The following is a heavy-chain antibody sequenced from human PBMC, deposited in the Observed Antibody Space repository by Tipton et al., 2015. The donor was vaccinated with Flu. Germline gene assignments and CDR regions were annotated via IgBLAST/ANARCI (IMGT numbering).Heavy chain of an antibody. J-gene: IGHJ4*02. CDR1: GGSFSGYY. D-gene: IGHD3-3*01. V-gene: IGHV4-34*01. CDR2: INHSGST. Sequence: TLSLTCAVYGGSFSGYYWSWIRQSPGKGLEWIGEINHSGSTNYNPSLKSRVTISLDTSKNQFSLRLSSVTAADTAVYYCARLKGTSYAFWSGYPGLFDNWGQGTLVTVSS. CDR3: ARLKGTSYAFWSGYPGLFDN.